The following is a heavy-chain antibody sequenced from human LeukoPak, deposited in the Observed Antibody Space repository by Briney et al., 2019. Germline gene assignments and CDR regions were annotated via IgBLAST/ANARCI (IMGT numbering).Heavy chain of an antibody. CDR3: ARGRKVRGVTVDP. D-gene: IGHD3-10*01. J-gene: IGHJ5*02. CDR2: IYYSGST. V-gene: IGHV4-39*07. Sequence: SETLSLTCTVSGGSISSSSYYWGWIRQPPGKGLEWIGSIYYSGSTYYNPSLKSRVTISVDTSKNQFSLKLSSVTAADTAVYYCARGRKVRGVTVDPWGQGTLVTVSS. CDR1: GGSISSSSYY.